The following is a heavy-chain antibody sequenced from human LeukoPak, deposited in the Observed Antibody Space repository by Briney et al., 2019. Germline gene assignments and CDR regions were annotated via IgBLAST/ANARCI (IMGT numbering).Heavy chain of an antibody. Sequence: ASVKVSCKASGYSFTAYYMHWVRQAPGQGLEWMGWINPNNGGTNSAQKFQGRVTVTRDTSIGTAYMELNRLTYDDTAVYYCGRDRHWNQGNFDYWGQGTLVTVSS. CDR2: INPNNGGT. V-gene: IGHV1-2*02. CDR1: GYSFTAYY. CDR3: GRDRHWNQGNFDY. D-gene: IGHD1-1*01. J-gene: IGHJ4*02.